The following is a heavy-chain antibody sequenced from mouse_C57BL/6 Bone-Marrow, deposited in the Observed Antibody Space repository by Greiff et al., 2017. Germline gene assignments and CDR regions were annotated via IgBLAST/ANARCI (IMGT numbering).Heavy chain of an antibody. CDR2: INPNYGTT. J-gene: IGHJ3*01. CDR3: ARWYGSSYVWFAY. D-gene: IGHD1-1*01. V-gene: IGHV1-39*01. CDR1: GYSFTDYN. Sequence: VHVKQSGPELVKPGASVKISCKASGYSFTDYNMNWVKQSNGKSLEWIGVINPNYGTTSYNQKFKGKATLTVDQSSSTAYMQLNSLTSEDSAVYYCARWYGSSYVWFAYCGQGTLVTVSA.